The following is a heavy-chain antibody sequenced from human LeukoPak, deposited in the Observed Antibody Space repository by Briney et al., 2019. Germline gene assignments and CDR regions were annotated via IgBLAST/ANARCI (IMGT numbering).Heavy chain of an antibody. D-gene: IGHD4-17*01. CDR2: ISSSGSTI. J-gene: IGHJ3*02. Sequence: KPGGSLRLSCAASGFTFSDYYMSWTPHAPGKGREGVSYISSSGSTIYYADSVKGRFTIPRDNAKNSLYLQMNSLRAEDTAVYYCARGLRPRAFDIWGQGTMVTVSS. CDR3: ARGLRPRAFDI. V-gene: IGHV3-11*01. CDR1: GFTFSDYY.